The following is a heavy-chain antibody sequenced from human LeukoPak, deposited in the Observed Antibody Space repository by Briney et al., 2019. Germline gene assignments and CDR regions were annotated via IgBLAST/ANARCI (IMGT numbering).Heavy chain of an antibody. V-gene: IGHV5-51*01. CDR2: IYPGDSDT. CDR1: GYSFTSYW. Sequence: GESLKISCKGSGYSFTSYWIGWARQMPGKGLEWMGIIYPGDSDTKYSPSFQGQVTLSADKSIRTAYLQWSSLKASDTAMYYCAVPRMTGAFDIWGQGTMVTVSS. CDR3: AVPRMTGAFDI. J-gene: IGHJ3*02. D-gene: IGHD1-14*01.